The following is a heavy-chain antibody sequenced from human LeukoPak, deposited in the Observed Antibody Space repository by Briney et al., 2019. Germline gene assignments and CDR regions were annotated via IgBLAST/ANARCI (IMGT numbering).Heavy chain of an antibody. J-gene: IGHJ4*02. Sequence: PSETLSLTCTVSGGSISSYYWSWIRQPPGKGLEWIGYIYYSGSTNYNPSLKSRVTISVDTSKNQFSLKLSSVTAADTAVYYCARGWLHRYFDYWGQGTLVTVSS. V-gene: IGHV4-59*08. D-gene: IGHD5-24*01. CDR2: IYYSGST. CDR3: ARGWLHRYFDY. CDR1: GGSISSYY.